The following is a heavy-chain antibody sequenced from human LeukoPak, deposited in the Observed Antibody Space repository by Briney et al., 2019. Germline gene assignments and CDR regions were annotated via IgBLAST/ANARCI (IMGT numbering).Heavy chain of an antibody. CDR3: AKIPYGDYVLDYYYYMDV. J-gene: IGHJ6*03. CDR2: IRYDGSKK. CDR1: GFTFTDYW. V-gene: IGHV3-30*02. Sequence: PGGSLRLSCTTSGFTFTDYWMTWVRQAPGKGLEWVAFIRYDGSKKFYADSVKGRFTISRDNSKNTLYLQMNSLRAEDTAVYYCAKIPYGDYVLDYYYYMDVWGKGTTVTISS. D-gene: IGHD4-17*01.